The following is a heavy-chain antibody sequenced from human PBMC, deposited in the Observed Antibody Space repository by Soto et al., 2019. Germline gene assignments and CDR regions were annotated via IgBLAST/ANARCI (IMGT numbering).Heavy chain of an antibody. CDR3: AKRARYFSWGSCQPGD. Sequence: QVQLMQSGAEVKKPGSSVKVSCKASGGTISTNVISWVRQAPGQGLEWMGEIMPIFAAPNNAQKFQGRLTITADTSTTTIYMELSRLTSEDPGVYFFAKRARYFSWGSCQPGDRGQGTLVIVSS. D-gene: IGHD3-16*01. CDR2: IMPIFAAP. J-gene: IGHJ4*02. V-gene: IGHV1-69*06. CDR1: GGTISTNV.